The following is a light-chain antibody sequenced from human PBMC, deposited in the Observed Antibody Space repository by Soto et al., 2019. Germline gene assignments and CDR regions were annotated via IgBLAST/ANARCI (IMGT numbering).Light chain of an antibody. CDR1: QTINSGY. CDR3: QQYASAPYT. Sequence: EIVLTQSPGTLTLSPGETVTLSCMASQTINSGYVAWYQQKPGQAPRLFIYGASSRANGIPDRFSGSGYGTDFTLSISRLEPEDVAVYYCQQYASAPYTFGQGTKLEIK. CDR2: GAS. V-gene: IGKV3-20*01. J-gene: IGKJ2*01.